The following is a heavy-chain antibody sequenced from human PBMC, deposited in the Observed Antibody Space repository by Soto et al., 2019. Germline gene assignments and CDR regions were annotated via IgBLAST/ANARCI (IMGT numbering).Heavy chain of an antibody. CDR1: GYTLTELS. D-gene: IGHD3-10*01. CDR2: FDPEDGET. Sequence: ASVKVSCKVSGYTLTELSMHWVRQAPGKGLEWMGGFDPEDGETIYAQKFQGRVTMTEDTSTDTAYMELSSLRSEDTAVYYCATSPRRITMVRGVRPIGNGDYWGQGTLVTVSS. V-gene: IGHV1-24*01. CDR3: ATSPRRITMVRGVRPIGNGDY. J-gene: IGHJ4*02.